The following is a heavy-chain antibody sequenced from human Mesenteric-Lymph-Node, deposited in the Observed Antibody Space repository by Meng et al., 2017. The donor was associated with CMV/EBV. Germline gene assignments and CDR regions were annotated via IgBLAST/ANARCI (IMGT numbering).Heavy chain of an antibody. Sequence: LSLTCSVSGGSITTTNYYWGWIRQPPGKGLEWIGTISYSGSTYYNPSLKSRLTISVDTSKNQFSLKLRSVTATDTAVYYCARHTSSARPNFDFWGQGTLVTVSS. CDR1: GGSITTTNYY. CDR2: ISYSGST. CDR3: ARHTSSARPNFDF. J-gene: IGHJ4*02. V-gene: IGHV4-39*01. D-gene: IGHD6-6*01.